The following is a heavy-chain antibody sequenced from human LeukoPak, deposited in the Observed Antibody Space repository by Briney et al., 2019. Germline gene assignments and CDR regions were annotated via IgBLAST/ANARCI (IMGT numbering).Heavy chain of an antibody. Sequence: GESLKISCKGSGYSFTSYWIGWVRQMPGKGLEWMGIIYPGDSDTRYSPSFQGQVTISADKSISTAYLQWSSLKASDTAMYYCARGTGVRYCTNGVCYTSDYWGQGTLVTVSS. CDR2: IYPGDSDT. CDR3: ARGTGVRYCTNGVCYTSDY. CDR1: GYSFTSYW. J-gene: IGHJ4*02. V-gene: IGHV5-51*01. D-gene: IGHD2-8*01.